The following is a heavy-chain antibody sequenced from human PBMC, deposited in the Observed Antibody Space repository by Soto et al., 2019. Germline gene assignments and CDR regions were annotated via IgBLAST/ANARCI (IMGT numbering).Heavy chain of an antibody. V-gene: IGHV4-39*01. CDR2: IYYSGST. CDR1: GGSISSSSSY. Sequence: QLQLQESGPGLVKPSETLSLTCTVSGGSISSSSSYWGWIRQPPGKGLEWIGSIYYSGSTYYNPSLKSHVNILHDTSKNQFSLNLISMTAADTAVYYGARLGTPDYLMRGHFDSWGQGTPVTVSS. CDR3: ARLGTPDYLMRGHFDS. D-gene: IGHD4-17*01. J-gene: IGHJ4*02.